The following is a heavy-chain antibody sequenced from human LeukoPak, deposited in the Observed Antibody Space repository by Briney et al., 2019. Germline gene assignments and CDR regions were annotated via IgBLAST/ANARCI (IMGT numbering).Heavy chain of an antibody. V-gene: IGHV4-59*12. CDR1: GGSISSYY. Sequence: SETLSLTCTVSGGSISSYYWSWIRQPPGKGLEWIGYTYYSGSTNYNPSLKSRVTISVDTSKNQFSLKLSSVTAADTAVYYCASDSQFGSSWSLAPSHWYFDLWGRGTLVTVSS. D-gene: IGHD6-13*01. CDR3: ASDSQFGSSWSLAPSHWYFDL. CDR2: TYYSGST. J-gene: IGHJ2*01.